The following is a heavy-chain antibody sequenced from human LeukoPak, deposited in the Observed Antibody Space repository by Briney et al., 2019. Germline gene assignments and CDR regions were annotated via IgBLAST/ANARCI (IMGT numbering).Heavy chain of an antibody. CDR1: GFTFSNAW. D-gene: IGHD6-13*01. CDR3: TTDLGYSSSDFDY. J-gene: IGHJ4*02. CDR2: IKSKTDGGTT. V-gene: IGHV3-15*07. Sequence: GGSLRLSCAASGFTFSNAWMNWVRQAPGKGLEWVGRIKSKTDGGTTDYAAPVKGRFTISRDDSKNTLYLQTNSLKTEDTAVYYCTTDLGYSSSDFDYWGQGTLVTVSS.